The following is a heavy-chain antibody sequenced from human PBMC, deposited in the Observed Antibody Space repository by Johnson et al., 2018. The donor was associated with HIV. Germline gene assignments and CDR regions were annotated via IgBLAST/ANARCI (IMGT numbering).Heavy chain of an antibody. J-gene: IGHJ3*02. Sequence: VQLVESGGGVVQPGRSLRLSCAASGFTFSSYAMHWVRQAPGKGLEWVAVISYDGSNKYYADSVKGRFTISRDDSKNTVYLQMNSLRAEDTAVYYCAKGACGGDCFSHDAFDIWGQGTMVTVSS. CDR1: GFTFSSYA. D-gene: IGHD2-21*02. CDR3: AKGACGGDCFSHDAFDI. V-gene: IGHV3-30-3*01. CDR2: ISYDGSNK.